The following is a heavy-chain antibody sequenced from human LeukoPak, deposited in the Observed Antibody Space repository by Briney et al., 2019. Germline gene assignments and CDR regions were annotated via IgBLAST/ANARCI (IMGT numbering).Heavy chain of an antibody. CDR1: GFSFNTYD. CDR3: TREWRGIASHYHGMDV. J-gene: IGHJ6*02. V-gene: IGHV3-13*01. CDR2: VGTNHDT. D-gene: IGHD6-13*01. Sequence: GGCLRLSCVASGFSFNTYDMYWVRQAAGRGLEWVSSVGTNHDTFYLGSVKGRFIISRENAKNSFYLQMTNLRVEDTAVYYCTREWRGIASHYHGMDVWGQGTTVTVSS.